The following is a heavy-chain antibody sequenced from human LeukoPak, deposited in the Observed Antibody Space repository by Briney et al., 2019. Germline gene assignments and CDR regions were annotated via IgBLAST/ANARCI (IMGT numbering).Heavy chain of an antibody. D-gene: IGHD3-22*01. CDR3: ARGAHYHDSSEGYDD. Sequence: ASVNVSCKASRYTFTRYYMHWVRQAPGQGLEWMGWINPNSSGTNYAQKVQGRVTMTSDTSISTAYMELSRLKSDDTAVYYCARGAHYHDSSEGYDDWGQGTLVTVSS. CDR1: RYTFTRYY. V-gene: IGHV1-2*02. CDR2: INPNSSGT. J-gene: IGHJ4*02.